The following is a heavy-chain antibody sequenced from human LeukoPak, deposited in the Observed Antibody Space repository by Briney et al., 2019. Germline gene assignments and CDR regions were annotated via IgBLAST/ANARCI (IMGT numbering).Heavy chain of an antibody. J-gene: IGHJ4*02. V-gene: IGHV4-39*01. D-gene: IGHD3-10*01. CDR3: ASPQPRSPPGFGEFKWGFDY. Sequence: SETLSLTCTVSSGSISSSSYYWGWIRQPPGKGLEWIGSIYYSGSTYYNPSLKSRVTISVDTSKNQFSLKLSSVTAADTAVYYCASPQPRSPPGFGEFKWGFDYWGQGTLVTVSS. CDR1: SGSISSSSYY. CDR2: IYYSGST.